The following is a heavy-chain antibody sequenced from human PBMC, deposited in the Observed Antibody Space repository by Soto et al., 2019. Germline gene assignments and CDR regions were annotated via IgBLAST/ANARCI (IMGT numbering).Heavy chain of an antibody. Sequence: QIQLVQSGPEVKKPGASMKVSCKAYDFSFTSHGISWVRQAPGQGLEWMGWISLYNGNTNYAQQFQGRVTMTTNTSTSTAYMELRSLRSDDTAMYFCAIYHLELFRFDYWGQGTLVTVSS. V-gene: IGHV1-18*04. CDR3: AIYHLELFRFDY. J-gene: IGHJ4*02. CDR2: ISLYNGNT. D-gene: IGHD2-2*01. CDR1: DFSFTSHG.